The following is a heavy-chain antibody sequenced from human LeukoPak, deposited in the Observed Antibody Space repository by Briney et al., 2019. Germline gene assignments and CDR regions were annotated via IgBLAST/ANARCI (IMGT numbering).Heavy chain of an antibody. V-gene: IGHV1-2*02. D-gene: IGHD1-26*01. CDR3: ARPWEITMSERSYNWFDS. Sequence: ASVKVSCKASGYTFTAYYIHWVRQAPGQGLEWMGRINPNSGGTNYAQKFQGRVTMTRDTSISTAYMELSRLRSDDTAVYYCARPWEITMSERSYNWFDSWGQGALVTVSS. J-gene: IGHJ5*01. CDR2: INPNSGGT. CDR1: GYTFTAYY.